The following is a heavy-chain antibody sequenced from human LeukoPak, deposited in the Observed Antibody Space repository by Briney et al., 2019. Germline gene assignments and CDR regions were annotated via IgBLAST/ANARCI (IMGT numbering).Heavy chain of an antibody. V-gene: IGHV6-1*01. J-gene: IGHJ6*02. CDR3: ARDIAALAYYGMDV. Sequence: SQTLSLTCAISGDSVSSNSAAWNWIRQSPSRGLEWLGRTYYRSKWYTYYAASVKSRIAINRDTSKNQFSLQLNSVTPEDTAVYYCARDIAALAYYGMDVWGQGTTVTVSS. D-gene: IGHD6-6*01. CDR1: GDSVSSNSAA. CDR2: TYYRSKWYT.